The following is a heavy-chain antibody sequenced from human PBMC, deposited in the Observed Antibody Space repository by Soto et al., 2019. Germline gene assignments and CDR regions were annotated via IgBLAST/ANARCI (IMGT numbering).Heavy chain of an antibody. CDR3: ARSVIVGATRRYYGMGV. CDR1: GYTFTSYY. V-gene: IGHV1-46*01. Sequence: ASMKVSCKASGYTFTSYYMHWVRQAPGQGLEWMGIINPSGGSTSYAQKFQGRVTMTRDTSTSTVYMELSSLRSEDTAVYYCARSVIVGATRRYYGMGVWGQGTTVTVSS. J-gene: IGHJ6*02. D-gene: IGHD1-26*01. CDR2: INPSGGST.